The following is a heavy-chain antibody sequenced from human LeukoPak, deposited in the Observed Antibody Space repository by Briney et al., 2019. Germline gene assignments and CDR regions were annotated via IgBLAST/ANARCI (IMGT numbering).Heavy chain of an antibody. CDR3: ASGKETSMAQGY. CDR1: GFTVSSNY. CDR2: IYSGGSI. J-gene: IGHJ4*02. Sequence: GGSLRLSCAVSGFTVSSNYMTWVRQAPGKGLEWVSVIYSGGSIYYADSVKGRFTISRGISKNTVDLQLNSLRAEDTAVYYCASGKETSMAQGYWGQGTLVTVSS. D-gene: IGHD5-18*01. V-gene: IGHV3-53*01.